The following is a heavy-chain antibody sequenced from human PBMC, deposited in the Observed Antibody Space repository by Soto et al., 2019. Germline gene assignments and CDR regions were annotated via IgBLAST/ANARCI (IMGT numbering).Heavy chain of an antibody. CDR3: ARCPQPPDTADPSALNV. D-gene: IGHD5-18*01. CDR1: GGTFSRSG. CDR2: IVPSVDTT. Sequence: QVQLVQSGTEVKKPGASVKVSCKASGGTFSRSGFHWVRQAPGQGLEWMGMIVPSVDTTNYAQKFQARVTISADQFTRTVYMEWRSLRSEDTAVYYFARCPQPPDTADPSALNVWGQGTRVIVSS. J-gene: IGHJ6*02. V-gene: IGHV1-69*18.